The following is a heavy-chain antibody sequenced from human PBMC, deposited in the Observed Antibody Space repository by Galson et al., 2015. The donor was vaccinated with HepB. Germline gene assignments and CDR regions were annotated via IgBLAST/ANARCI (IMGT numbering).Heavy chain of an antibody. CDR1: GFTFSSYA. V-gene: IGHV3-30*04. D-gene: IGHD4-17*01. CDR3: ARVPATGWAGDYGDYGVDY. Sequence: SLRLSCAASGFTFSSYAMHWVRQAPGKGLEWVAVISYDGSNKYYADSVKGRFTFSRDNSKNTLYLQMNSLRAEDTAVYYCARVPATGWAGDYGDYGVDYWGQGTLVTVSS. CDR2: ISYDGSNK. J-gene: IGHJ4*02.